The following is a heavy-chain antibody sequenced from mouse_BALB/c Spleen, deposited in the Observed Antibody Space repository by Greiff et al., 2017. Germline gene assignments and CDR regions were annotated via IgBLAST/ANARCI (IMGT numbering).Heavy chain of an antibody. J-gene: IGHJ4*01. Sequence: EVQRVESGGGLVQPGESLKLSCESTEYEFPSHDMSWVRKTPEKRLELVAAINRDGGSTYYPDTMERRFIISRDNTKKTLYLQMSSLRSEDTALYYCARRAYVWAMDYWGQGTSVTVSS. CDR3: ARRAYVWAMDY. V-gene: IGHV5-2*01. CDR1: EYEFPSHD. CDR2: INRDGGST. D-gene: IGHD2-12*01.